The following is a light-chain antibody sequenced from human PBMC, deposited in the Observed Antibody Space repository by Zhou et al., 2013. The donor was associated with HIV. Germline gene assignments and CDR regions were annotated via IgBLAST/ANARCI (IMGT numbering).Light chain of an antibody. CDR3: QQLNSYPWT. CDR2: AAS. Sequence: DIQLTQSPSFLSASVGDRVTITCRASQAISSYLAWYQQKPRKAPKLLIYAASTLQSGVPSRFSGSGSGTEFTLTISSLQPEDFATYYCQQLNSYPWTFGQGTKVEIK. V-gene: IGKV1-9*01. J-gene: IGKJ1*01. CDR1: QAISSY.